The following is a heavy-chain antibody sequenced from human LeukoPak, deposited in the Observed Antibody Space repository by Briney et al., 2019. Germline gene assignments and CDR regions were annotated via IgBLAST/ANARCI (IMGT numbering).Heavy chain of an antibody. Sequence: PSETLSLTCTVSGGSISSYYWSWIRQPPGKGLEWIGYSYYSGSTNYNPSLKSRVTISVDTSKNQFSLKLSSVTAADTAVYYCARDQYYYGSGPWRAFDYWGQGTLVTVSS. CDR3: ARDQYYYGSGPWRAFDY. CDR2: SYYSGST. CDR1: GGSISSYY. V-gene: IGHV4-59*12. D-gene: IGHD3-10*01. J-gene: IGHJ4*02.